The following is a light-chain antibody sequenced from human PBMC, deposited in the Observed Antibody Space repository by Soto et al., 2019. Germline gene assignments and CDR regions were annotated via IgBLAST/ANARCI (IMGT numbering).Light chain of an antibody. CDR2: AAS. J-gene: IGKJ4*01. CDR3: QKCNSAPLT. V-gene: IGKV1-27*01. Sequence: DIQMTQSPSSLSASVGDRVTITCRASQCISNYLAWYQQKPGKVPKLLIYAASTLQSGVPSRFSGSGSGTDFTLTISSLQPEDVATYYCQKCNSAPLTFGGGTKVDIK. CDR1: QCISNY.